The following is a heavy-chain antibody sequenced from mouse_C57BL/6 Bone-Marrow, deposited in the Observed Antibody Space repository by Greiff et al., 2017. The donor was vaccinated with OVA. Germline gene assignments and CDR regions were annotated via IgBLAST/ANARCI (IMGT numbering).Heavy chain of an antibody. Sequence: EVKLMESGGGLVKPGGSLKLSCAASGFTFSDYGMHWVRQAPEKGLEWVAYISSGSSTIFYADTVKGRFTFSRDNATNTLCMQMSSLRSEDTAMYYCAGTVLCWYFDVWGTGTTVTVSA. D-gene: IGHD6-1*01. CDR1: GFTFSDYG. CDR3: AGTVLCWYFDV. J-gene: IGHJ1*03. CDR2: ISSGSSTI. V-gene: IGHV5-17*01.